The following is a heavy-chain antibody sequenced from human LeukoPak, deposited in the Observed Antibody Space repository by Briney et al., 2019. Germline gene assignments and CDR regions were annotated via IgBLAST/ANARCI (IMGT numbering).Heavy chain of an antibody. CDR2: SNPSGVGT. CDR3: AREESGGYFDY. V-gene: IGHV1-46*01. CDR1: GYTFTSYY. Sequence: ASVKVSCKASGYTFTSYYMHWVRQAPGQGLEWMGVSNPSGVGTNYTQKFQGRVTMTRDTSTTTVYMELSSLRSEDTAVYYCAREESGGYFDYWGQGTLVTVSS. D-gene: IGHD2-8*02. J-gene: IGHJ4*02.